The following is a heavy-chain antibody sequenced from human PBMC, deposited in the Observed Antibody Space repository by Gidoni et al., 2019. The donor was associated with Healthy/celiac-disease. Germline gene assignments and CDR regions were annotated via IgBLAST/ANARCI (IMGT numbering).Heavy chain of an antibody. CDR2: ISGDGGST. Sequence: GESGGGVVQPGGSLRLSCAASGFTCDDYAMHGVRQAPGTGLEWVSLISGDGGSTYYADTVKARFPISRANSKTSLYWQMNILRTEDTALYYCAKHWPPTLRFLAWLFGVSPGDWGQGTLVSVSS. V-gene: IGHV3-43*02. D-gene: IGHD3-3*01. CDR3: AKHWPPTLRFLAWLFGVSPGD. CDR1: GFTCDDYA. J-gene: IGHJ4*02.